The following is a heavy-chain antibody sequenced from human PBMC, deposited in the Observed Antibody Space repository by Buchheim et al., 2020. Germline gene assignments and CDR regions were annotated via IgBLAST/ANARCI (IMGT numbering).Heavy chain of an antibody. V-gene: IGHV3-48*04. CDR1: GFTFSSYS. CDR3: AAPSYEYVWGSYYHY. Sequence: EVQLVESGGGLVQPGGSLRLSCAASGFTFSSYSMNWVRQAPGKGLEWVSYISSSSSTIHYGDSVKGRFTISRENAKNSLYLRMNSLRAEDTAVYYCAAPSYEYVWGSYYHYWGQGAL. CDR2: ISSSSSTI. J-gene: IGHJ4*02. D-gene: IGHD3-16*01.